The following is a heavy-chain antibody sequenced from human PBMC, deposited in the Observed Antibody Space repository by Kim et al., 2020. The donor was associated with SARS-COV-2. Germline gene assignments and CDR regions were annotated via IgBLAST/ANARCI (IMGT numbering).Heavy chain of an antibody. J-gene: IGHJ6*02. V-gene: IGHV3-9*01. D-gene: IGHD7-27*01. CDR2: RR. CDR3: GKDLVPGGMDV. Sequence: RREYADSVKGRFAVYRDNAKNALYLQMNSLRVDDTALYYCGKDLVPGGMDVWGQGTTVTVSS.